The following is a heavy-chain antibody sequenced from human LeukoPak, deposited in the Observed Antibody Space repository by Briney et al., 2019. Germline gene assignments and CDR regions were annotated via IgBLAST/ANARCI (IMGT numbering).Heavy chain of an antibody. J-gene: IGHJ6*03. CDR3: ARGLRPLLRKLRLGYYYMDV. Sequence: GASVKVSCKASGYTFTSYDINWVRQATGQGLEWMGWMNPNSGNTGYAQKFQGRVTITRNTSISTAYMELSSLRSEDTAVYYCARGLRPLLRKLRLGYYYMDVWGKGTTVTVSS. V-gene: IGHV1-8*01. CDR2: MNPNSGNT. D-gene: IGHD3-16*01. CDR1: GYTFTSYD.